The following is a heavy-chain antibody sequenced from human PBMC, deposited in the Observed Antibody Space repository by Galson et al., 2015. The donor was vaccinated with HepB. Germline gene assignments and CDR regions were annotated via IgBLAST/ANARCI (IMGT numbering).Heavy chain of an antibody. D-gene: IGHD3-22*01. CDR1: GFTFSDYY. J-gene: IGHJ6*02. CDR3: ARKGAPYYYDSSGYPGYGMDV. V-gene: IGHV3-11*01. Sequence: SLRLSCAASGFTFSDYYMSWIRQAPGKGLEWVSYISSSGSTIYYADSVKGRFTISRDNAKNSLYLQMNSLRAEDTAVYYCARKGAPYYYDSSGYPGYGMDVWGQGTTVTVSS. CDR2: ISSSGSTI.